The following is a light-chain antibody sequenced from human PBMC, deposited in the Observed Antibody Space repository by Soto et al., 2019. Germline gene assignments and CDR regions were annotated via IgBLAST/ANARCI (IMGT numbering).Light chain of an antibody. V-gene: IGKV1-8*01. CDR3: PQYYSYPYT. Sequence: AIRMTQSPSSLSASTGDRVTITCRASQGISSYLAWYQQKPGKAPKLLIYAASTLQSGVPSRFSGSGSGTDFTLTISCLQSEDFATYYCPQYYSYPYTFGQGTKVDIK. CDR1: QGISSY. CDR2: AAS. J-gene: IGKJ2*01.